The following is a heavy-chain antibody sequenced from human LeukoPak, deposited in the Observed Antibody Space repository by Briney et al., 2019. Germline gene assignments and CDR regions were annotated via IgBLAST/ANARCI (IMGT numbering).Heavy chain of an antibody. J-gene: IGHJ3*02. CDR1: GGSFSGYY. CDR2: INHSGST. CDR3: ATGYSGPDAFDI. V-gene: IGHV4-34*01. D-gene: IGHD5-12*01. Sequence: SETLSLTCAVYGGSFSGYYWSWIRQPPGKGLEWIGEINHSGSTNYNPSLKSRVTMSVDTSKNQFSLKLSSVTAADTAVYYCATGYSGPDAFDIWGQGTMVTVSS.